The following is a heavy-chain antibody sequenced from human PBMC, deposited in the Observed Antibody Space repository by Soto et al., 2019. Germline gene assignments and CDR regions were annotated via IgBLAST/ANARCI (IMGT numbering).Heavy chain of an antibody. Sequence: EVQLVESGGGLVKPGGSLRLSCAASGFTFSSYSMNWVRQAPGKGLEWVSSISSSSSYIYYADSVKGRFTISRDNAKNSLYLQMNRLRAEDTAVYYCARDGVDTAMVIVGPIQDNWFDPWGQGTLVTVSS. J-gene: IGHJ5*02. D-gene: IGHD5-18*01. CDR1: GFTFSSYS. CDR2: ISSSSSYI. V-gene: IGHV3-21*01. CDR3: ARDGVDTAMVIVGPIQDNWFDP.